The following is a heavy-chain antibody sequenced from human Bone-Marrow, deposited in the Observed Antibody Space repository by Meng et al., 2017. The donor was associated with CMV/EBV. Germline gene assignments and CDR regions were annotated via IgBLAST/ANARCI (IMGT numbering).Heavy chain of an antibody. CDR3: ARATGLYYYGMDV. CDR1: GFTFSSYS. Sequence: GGSLRLSCAASGFTFSSYSMNWVRQAPGKGLEWVSSISSSSSYIYYADSVKGRFTISRDNAKKSLYLQMNSLRAEDTAVYYCARATGLYYYGMDVWGQGTTVTVSS. CDR2: ISSSSSYI. J-gene: IGHJ6*02. V-gene: IGHV3-21*01.